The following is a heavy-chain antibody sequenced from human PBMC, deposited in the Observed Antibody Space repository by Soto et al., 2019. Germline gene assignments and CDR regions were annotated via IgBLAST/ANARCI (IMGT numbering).Heavy chain of an antibody. CDR1: GFTFSSYE. CDR2: ISSSGSTI. CDR3: ARDLYSGMDV. D-gene: IGHD2-21*01. V-gene: IGHV3-48*03. Sequence: GGSLRLSCSASGFTFSSYEMNWVRQAPGKGLEWVSYISSSGSTIYYADSVKGRFTISRDNAKNSLYLQMNSLRAEDTAVYYCARDLYSGMDVWGQGTTVTVSS. J-gene: IGHJ6*02.